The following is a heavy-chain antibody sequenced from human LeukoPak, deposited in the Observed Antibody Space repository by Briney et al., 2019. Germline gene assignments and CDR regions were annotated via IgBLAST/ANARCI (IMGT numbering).Heavy chain of an antibody. J-gene: IGHJ4*02. D-gene: IGHD6-19*01. CDR1: GFTFSSYA. CDR3: ARGDSSGWYYFDY. CDR2: ISYDGSNK. Sequence: ESGGSLRLSCAASGFTFSSYAMHWVRQAPGKGLEWVAVISYDGSNKYYADSVKGRFTISRDNSKNTLYLQMNSLRAEDTAVYYCARGDSSGWYYFDYWGQGTLVTVSS. V-gene: IGHV3-30-3*01.